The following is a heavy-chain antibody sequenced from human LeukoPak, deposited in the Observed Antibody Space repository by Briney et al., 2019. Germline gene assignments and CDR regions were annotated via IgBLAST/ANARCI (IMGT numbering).Heavy chain of an antibody. Sequence: PSETLSLTCAVYGGSFSGYYWSWIRQPPGKGLEWIGEINHSGSTYYNPSLKSRVTISVDTSKNQFSLKLSSVTAAATAVNYCSRWHGDYVHYFDYWGQGTLVTVSS. CDR2: INHSGST. V-gene: IGHV4-34*01. D-gene: IGHD4-17*01. CDR1: GGSFSGYY. CDR3: SRWHGDYVHYFDY. J-gene: IGHJ4*02.